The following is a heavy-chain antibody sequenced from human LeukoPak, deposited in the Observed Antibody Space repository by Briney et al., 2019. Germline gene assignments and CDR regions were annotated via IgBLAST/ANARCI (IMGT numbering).Heavy chain of an antibody. CDR1: GFTFSSYS. CDR3: ARDPRQQLVQDY. D-gene: IGHD6-13*01. J-gene: IGHJ4*02. V-gene: IGHV3-21*01. CDR2: ISSSSYI. Sequence: GGSLRLSCAASGFTFSSYSMNWVRQAPGKGLEWVSSISSSSYIYYADSVKGRFTISRDNAKNSLYLQMNSLRAEDTAVYYCARDPRQQLVQDYWGQGTLVTVSS.